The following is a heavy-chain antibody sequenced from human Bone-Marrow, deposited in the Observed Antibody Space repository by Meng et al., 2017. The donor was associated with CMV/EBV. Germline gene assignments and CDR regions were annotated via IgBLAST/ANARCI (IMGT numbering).Heavy chain of an antibody. CDR3: ASSSSIADFDY. J-gene: IGHJ4*02. CDR2: ISSSSSYI. D-gene: IGHD6-6*01. CDR1: GFTFSSYS. V-gene: IGHV3-21*04. Sequence: GESLKISCAASGFTFSSYSMNWVRQAPGKGLEWVSSISSSSSYIYYADSVKGRFTISRDNAKNSLYLQMNSLRAEDTAVYYCASSSSIADFDYWGQGTLVTVSS.